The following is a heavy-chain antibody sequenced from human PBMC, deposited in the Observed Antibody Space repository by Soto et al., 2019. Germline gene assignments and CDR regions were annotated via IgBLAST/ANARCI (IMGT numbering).Heavy chain of an antibody. CDR2: ISSSGSST. D-gene: IGHD4-4*01. J-gene: IGHJ6*02. CDR3: ARLTTTRFSYLMDV. Sequence: GGSLSLSCSGSGFTFRDYYMSWIRQAPGKGLEWVSHISSSGSSTYHADSVKGRFTISRDNAKNSVYLQMSSLRVEDTAVCYCARLTTTRFSYLMDVWGRGTTVTVSS. V-gene: IGHV3-11*01. CDR1: GFTFRDYY.